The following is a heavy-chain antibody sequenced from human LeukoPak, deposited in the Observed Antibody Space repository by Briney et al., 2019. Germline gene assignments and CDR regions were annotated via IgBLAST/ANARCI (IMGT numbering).Heavy chain of an antibody. CDR1: GGSISGYY. D-gene: IGHD2-21*02. Sequence: SETLSLTCTVSGGSISGYYWGWIRQPPGKGLEWIGYIYGSGTTNYNPSVKSRVTISVDTSKTQFSLKLSSVTAADTAVYYCATWVTSGYYALDVWGQGTTVIVSS. CDR2: IYGSGTT. J-gene: IGHJ6*02. V-gene: IGHV4-59*01. CDR3: ATWVTSGYYALDV.